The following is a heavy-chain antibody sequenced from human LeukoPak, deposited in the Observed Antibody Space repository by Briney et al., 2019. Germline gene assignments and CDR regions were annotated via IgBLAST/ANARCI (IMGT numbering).Heavy chain of an antibody. V-gene: IGHV1-69*05. CDR1: GGTFSSYA. Sequence: SVKVSCKASGGTFSSYAISWVRQAPGQGLEWMGGIIPIFGTANYAQKFQGKVTITTDESTSTAYMELSSLRSEDTAVYYCARENYYDSSGLNWFDPWGQGTLVAVSS. J-gene: IGHJ5*02. CDR2: IIPIFGTA. CDR3: ARENYYDSSGLNWFDP. D-gene: IGHD3-22*01.